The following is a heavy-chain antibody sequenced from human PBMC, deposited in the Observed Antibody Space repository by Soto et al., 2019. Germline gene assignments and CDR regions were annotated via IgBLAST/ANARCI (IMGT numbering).Heavy chain of an antibody. J-gene: IGHJ5*01. CDR2: ISGYNGNA. CDR1: GYTFSSHG. V-gene: IGHV1-18*01. CDR3: AREGSYGWYDC. Sequence: ASVKVSCKASGYTFSSHGIIWVRQAPGQGLEWMGWISGYNGNAKYAQRFQGRVTMTTDASTSTVYMDLRSLGSDDSAVYYCAREGSYGWYDCWGQGTLVTVSS. D-gene: IGHD2-15*01.